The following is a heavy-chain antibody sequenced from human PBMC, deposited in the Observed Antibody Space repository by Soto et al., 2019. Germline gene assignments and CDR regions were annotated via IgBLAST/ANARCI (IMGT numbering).Heavy chain of an antibody. CDR2: TSDSDGST. V-gene: IGHV3-23*01. Sequence: GASLRLSCACTGFTFSSFDMSWVRQAPGKGMERVSVTSDSDGSTYYADSVKVLFSVSRDNSNNTLYLQMDSLIAEDTAVYYCAKSSGSGSYTPGDYWGQGT. CDR3: AKSSGSGSYTPGDY. J-gene: IGHJ4*02. CDR1: GFTFSSFD. D-gene: IGHD3-10*01.